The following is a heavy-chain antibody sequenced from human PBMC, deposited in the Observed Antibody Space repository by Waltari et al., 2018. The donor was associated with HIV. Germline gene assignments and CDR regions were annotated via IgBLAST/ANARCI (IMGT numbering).Heavy chain of an antibody. Sequence: EVQLVESGGGLVQPGGSLRLSCAASGFTFSTYWMTWVRQAPGKGLEWRANRKQDGREKYYADSVKGRFTVSRENNKKSLYLQMSSLRAEDTAVYYCARDLKDYDFWSPVDVWGQGTTVTVSS. D-gene: IGHD3-3*01. V-gene: IGHV3-7*01. CDR1: GFTFSTYW. CDR3: ARDLKDYDFWSPVDV. CDR2: RKQDGREK. J-gene: IGHJ6*02.